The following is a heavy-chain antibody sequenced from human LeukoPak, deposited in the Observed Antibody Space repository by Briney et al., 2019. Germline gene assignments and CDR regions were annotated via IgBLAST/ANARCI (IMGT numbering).Heavy chain of an antibody. CDR2: IYYSGST. Sequence: PSETLSLTCTVSGGSISSYYWNWIRQPPGEGLEWIGYIYYSGSTNYNPSLKSRVTISVDTSKNQFSLKLSSVTAADTAVYYCARRYGSGSYYTFDYWGQGSLVTVSS. CDR1: GGSISSYY. D-gene: IGHD3-10*01. V-gene: IGHV4-59*08. CDR3: ARRYGSGSYYTFDY. J-gene: IGHJ4*02.